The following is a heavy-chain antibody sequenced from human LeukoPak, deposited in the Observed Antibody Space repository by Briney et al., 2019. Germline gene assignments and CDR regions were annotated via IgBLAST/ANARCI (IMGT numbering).Heavy chain of an antibody. CDR2: INWDGGST. CDR3: AREGPAYSRRGIFEH. Sequence: GGSLRLPCAASGFTFDGYGMSWVRQAPGKGLEWVSVINWDGGSTGYADSVKGRFTISRDNAKNSLYLQMNSLRAEDTALYHCAREGPAYSRRGIFEHWPQGTLLPVSS. J-gene: IGHJ4*02. D-gene: IGHD2-21*01. CDR1: GFTFDGYG. V-gene: IGHV3-20*01.